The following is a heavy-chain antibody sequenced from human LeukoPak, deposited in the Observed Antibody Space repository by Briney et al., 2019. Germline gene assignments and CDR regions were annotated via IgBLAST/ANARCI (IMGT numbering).Heavy chain of an antibody. CDR1: GYTFTSYG. CDR3: AGGYCSSTSCSEDWFDP. D-gene: IGHD2-2*01. J-gene: IGHJ5*02. Sequence: GASVKVSCKASGYTFTSYGISWVRQAPGQGLEWMGWISAYNGNTNYAQKLQGRVTMTTDTSTSTAYMELRSLRSDDTAVYYCAGGYCSSTSCSEDWFDPWGQGTLVTASS. CDR2: ISAYNGNT. V-gene: IGHV1-18*01.